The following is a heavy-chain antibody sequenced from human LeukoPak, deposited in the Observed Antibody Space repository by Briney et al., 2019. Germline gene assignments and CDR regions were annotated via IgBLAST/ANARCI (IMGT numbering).Heavy chain of an antibody. V-gene: IGHV4-39*01. CDR3: ARKLISSGSYCSSTSCHVTGYYMDV. J-gene: IGHJ6*03. CDR2: IYYSGST. D-gene: IGHD2-2*01. CDR1: GGSISSSSYY. Sequence: NPSETLSLTCTVSGGSISSSSYYWGWIRQPPGKGLEWIGSIYYSGSTYYNPSLKSRVTISVDTSKNQFSLKLSSVTAADTAVYYCARKLISSGSYCSSTSCHVTGYYMDVWGKGTTVTISS.